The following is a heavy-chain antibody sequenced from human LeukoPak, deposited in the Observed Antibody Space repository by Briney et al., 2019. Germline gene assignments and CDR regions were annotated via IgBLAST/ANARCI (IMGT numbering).Heavy chain of an antibody. J-gene: IGHJ4*02. CDR3: ATEPIYCGGDCSESSVDY. CDR2: ISSSGSTI. D-gene: IGHD2-21*02. V-gene: IGHV3-11*01. Sequence: MTGGSLRLSCAASGFTFSDCYMSWIRQAPGKGLEWVSYISSSGSTIYYADSVKGRFTISRDNAKNSLYLQMNSLRAEDTAVYYCATEPIYCGGDCSESSVDYWGQGTLVTVSS. CDR1: GFTFSDCY.